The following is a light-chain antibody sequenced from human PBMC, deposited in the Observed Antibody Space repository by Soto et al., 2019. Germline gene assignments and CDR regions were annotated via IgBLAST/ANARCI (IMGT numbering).Light chain of an antibody. CDR3: SSYSGSDNFVV. CDR1: DSDIGGYNF. CDR2: EVI. J-gene: IGLJ3*02. V-gene: IGLV2-8*01. Sequence: QSALPQPPSASGSPGQSVTISCAGHDSDIGGYNFVSWYQQHPGKAPKLMIYEVIKRPSGVPDRFSGSKSGNTASLTVSGLHTEDEAEYYCSSYSGSDNFVVFGGGTKVTVL.